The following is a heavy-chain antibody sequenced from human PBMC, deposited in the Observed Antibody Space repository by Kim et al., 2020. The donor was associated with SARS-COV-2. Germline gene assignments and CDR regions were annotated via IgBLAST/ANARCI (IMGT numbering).Heavy chain of an antibody. D-gene: IGHD1-26*01. J-gene: IGHJ3*02. Sequence: SETLSLTCTVSGGSISSSSYYWGWIRQPPGKGLEWIGSIYYSGSTYYNPSLKSRVTISVDTSKNQFSLKLSSVTAADTAVYYCARRSVFGELRAFDIWGQGTMVTVSS. CDR3: ARRSVFGELRAFDI. CDR1: GGSISSSSYY. V-gene: IGHV4-39*01. CDR2: IYYSGST.